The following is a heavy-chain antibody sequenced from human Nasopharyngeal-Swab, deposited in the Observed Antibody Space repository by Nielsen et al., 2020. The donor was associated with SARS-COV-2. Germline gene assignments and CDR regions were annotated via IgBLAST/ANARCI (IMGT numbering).Heavy chain of an antibody. D-gene: IGHD2-15*01. CDR3: ARHGPQYCSGGSCYSGTQNYYYYYMDV. Sequence: SETLSLTCTVSGGSISSYYWSWIRQPPGKGLEWIGSIYYSGSTNYNPSLMSRVTISVDTSKNQFSLKLSSVTAADTAVYYCARHGPQYCSGGSCYSGTQNYYYYYMDVWGKGTTVTVSS. V-gene: IGHV4-59*08. CDR1: GGSISSYY. CDR2: IYYSGST. J-gene: IGHJ6*03.